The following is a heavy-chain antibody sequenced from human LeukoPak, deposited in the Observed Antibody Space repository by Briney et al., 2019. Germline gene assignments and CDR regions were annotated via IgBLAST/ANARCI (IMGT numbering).Heavy chain of an antibody. CDR2: IIPIFGTA. V-gene: IGHV1-69*05. Sequence: ASVKVSCKASGCTFSSYAISWVRQAPRQGLEWMGGIIPIFGTANYAQKFQGRVTITTDESTSTAYMELSSLRSEDTAVCYCARAHVGYCSGGSCYGYDWGQGTLVTVSS. J-gene: IGHJ4*02. D-gene: IGHD2-15*01. CDR1: GCTFSSYA. CDR3: ARAHVGYCSGGSCYGYD.